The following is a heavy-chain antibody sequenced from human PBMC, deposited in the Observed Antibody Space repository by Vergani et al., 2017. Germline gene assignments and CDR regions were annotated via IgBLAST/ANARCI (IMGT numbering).Heavy chain of an antibody. CDR3: AKEISGWPEYYYYYYGMDV. J-gene: IGHJ6*02. V-gene: IGHV3-43*01. CDR2: ISWDGGST. Sequence: EVQLVESGGVVVQPGGSLRLSCAASGFTFDDYTMHWVRQAPGKGLEWVSLISWDGGSTYYADSVKGRFTISRDNSKTSLYLQMNSLRTEDTALYYCAKEISGWPEYYYYYYGMDVWGQGTTVTVSS. D-gene: IGHD6-19*01. CDR1: GFTFDDYT.